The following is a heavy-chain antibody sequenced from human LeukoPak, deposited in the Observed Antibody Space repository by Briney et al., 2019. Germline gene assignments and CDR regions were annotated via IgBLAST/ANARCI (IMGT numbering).Heavy chain of an antibody. J-gene: IGHJ5*02. CDR3: AREVYCSGGSCYPGWFDP. CDR1: GGTFSSYA. V-gene: IGHV1-69*04. CDR2: IIPILGIA. Sequence: ASVTVSCKASGGTFSSYAISWVRQAPGQGLEWMGRIIPILGIANYAQKFQGRVTITADKSTSTAYMELSSLRSEDTAVYYCAREVYCSGGSCYPGWFDPWGQGTVVTHSS. D-gene: IGHD2-15*01.